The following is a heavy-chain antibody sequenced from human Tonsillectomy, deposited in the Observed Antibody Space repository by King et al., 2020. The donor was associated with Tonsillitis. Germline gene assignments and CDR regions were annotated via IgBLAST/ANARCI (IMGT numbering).Heavy chain of an antibody. D-gene: IGHD3-22*01. J-gene: IGHJ4*02. CDR1: GFTFSSYA. CDR3: ARATMKVVVIM. Sequence: VQLVESGGGLVQPGGSLRLSCAASGFTFSSYAMSWVRQAPGKGLEWFSAISGRGVSSYKADSVKGRFTISRANSKNTLYLQMNSLRAEDTAVYYCARATMKVVVIMWGQGTLVTVSS. V-gene: IGHV3-23*04. CDR2: ISGRGVSS.